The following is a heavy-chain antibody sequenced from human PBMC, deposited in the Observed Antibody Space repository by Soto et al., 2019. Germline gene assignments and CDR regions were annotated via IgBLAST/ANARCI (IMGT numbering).Heavy chain of an antibody. CDR2: INHSGSS. D-gene: IGHD6-19*01. J-gene: IGHJ4*02. V-gene: IGHV4-34*01. CDR3: ARGLGGSGWYRSVVSAIRYFDY. Sequence: QVQLQQWGAGLLKPSETLSLTCAVYGGSFSGYYWSWIRQPPGKGLEWIGEINHSGSSNYNPSLKSRVTISVDTSKNQFSLKLSSVTAADTAVYYCARGLGGSGWYRSVVSAIRYFDYWGQGTLVTVSS. CDR1: GGSFSGYY.